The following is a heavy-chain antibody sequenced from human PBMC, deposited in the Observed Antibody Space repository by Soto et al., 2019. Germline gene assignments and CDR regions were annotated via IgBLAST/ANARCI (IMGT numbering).Heavy chain of an antibody. D-gene: IGHD1-1*01. CDR2: INDYMTTI. CDR1: GFTFGKYW. J-gene: IGHJ4*02. Sequence: GGSLRLSCAASGFTFGKYWMHWVRQAPGKGLVWVSRINDYMTTINYADSVRGRFTISRDNTRNTLFLQMNSLTVEDTAVYYCTRGGLEHFDFWGQGVMVTVSA. V-gene: IGHV3-74*01. CDR3: TRGGLEHFDF.